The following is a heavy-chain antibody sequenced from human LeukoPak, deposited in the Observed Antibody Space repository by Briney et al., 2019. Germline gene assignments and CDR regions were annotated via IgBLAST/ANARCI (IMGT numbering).Heavy chain of an antibody. CDR1: GFTFSSYW. V-gene: IGHV3-7*01. D-gene: IGHD6-13*01. J-gene: IGHJ4*02. CDR2: IKQDGSEK. Sequence: GGSLRLSCAASGFTFSSYWMSWVRQAPGKGLEWVANIKQDGSEKYYVDSVKGQFTISRDNAKNSLYLQMNSLRAEDTAVYYCARGAIAAADFFDYWGQGTLVTVSS. CDR3: ARGAIAAADFFDY.